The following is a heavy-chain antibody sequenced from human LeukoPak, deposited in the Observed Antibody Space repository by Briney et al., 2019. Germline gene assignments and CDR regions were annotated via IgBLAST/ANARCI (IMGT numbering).Heavy chain of an antibody. CDR3: ARRITIFGVVNSGFDY. J-gene: IGHJ4*02. V-gene: IGHV5-51*01. Sequence: AGESLKISCKGSGYSFTSYWIGWVRQMPGKGLEWTGIIYPGDSDTRYSPSFQGQVTISADKSISTAYLQWSSLKASDTAMYYCARRITIFGVVNSGFDYWGQGTLVTVSS. D-gene: IGHD3-3*01. CDR2: IYPGDSDT. CDR1: GYSFTSYW.